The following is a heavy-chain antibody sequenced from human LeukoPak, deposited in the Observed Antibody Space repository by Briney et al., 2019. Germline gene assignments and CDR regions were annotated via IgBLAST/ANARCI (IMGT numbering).Heavy chain of an antibody. D-gene: IGHD4-17*01. Sequence: ASVKVSCKASGYTFTSYGISWVRQAPGQGLEWMGWISAYNGNTNYAQKLQGRVTMTTDTSTSTAYMELRSLRSDDTAVYYCARSAYGDSENPFDYWGQGTLVTVSS. CDR1: GYTFTSYG. CDR3: ARSAYGDSENPFDY. J-gene: IGHJ4*02. CDR2: ISAYNGNT. V-gene: IGHV1-18*01.